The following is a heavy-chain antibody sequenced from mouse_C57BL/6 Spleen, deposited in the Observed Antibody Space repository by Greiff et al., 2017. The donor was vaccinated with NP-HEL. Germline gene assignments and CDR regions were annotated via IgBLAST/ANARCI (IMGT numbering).Heavy chain of an antibody. V-gene: IGHV5-17*01. CDR1: GFTFSDYG. J-gene: IGHJ4*01. CDR3: ARNYGSTYYAMDY. D-gene: IGHD1-1*01. CDR2: ISSGSSTI. Sequence: EVQLQESGGGLVKPGGSLKLSCAASGFTFSDYGMHWVRQAPEKGLEWVAYISSGSSTIYDADTVKGRFTISRDNAKNTLFLQMTSLRSEDTAMYYCARNYGSTYYAMDYWGQGTSVTVSS.